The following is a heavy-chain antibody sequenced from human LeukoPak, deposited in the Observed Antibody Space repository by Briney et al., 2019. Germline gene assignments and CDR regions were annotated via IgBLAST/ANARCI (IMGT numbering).Heavy chain of an antibody. V-gene: IGHV4-39*01. CDR1: GGSISSSSYY. CDR3: ASRIAVAGTEGYFDY. D-gene: IGHD6-19*01. J-gene: IGHJ4*02. CDR2: IYYSGST. Sequence: SETLSLTCTVSGGSISSSSYYWGWIRQPPGQGLEWIGSIYYSGSTYYNPSLKRRVTISVDTSKNQFSLKLSSVTAADTAVYYCASRIAVAGTEGYFDYWGQGTLVTVSS.